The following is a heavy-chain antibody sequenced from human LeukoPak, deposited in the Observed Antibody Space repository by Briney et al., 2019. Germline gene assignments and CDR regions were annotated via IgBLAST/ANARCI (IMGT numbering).Heavy chain of an antibody. V-gene: IGHV4-34*01. CDR2: INHSGRT. Sequence: PSETLSLTCAVYGGSFSGYYWSWIRQPPGKGLEWIGEINHSGRTNYNPSLKSRVTISVDTSKNQCSMKLSSVTAADTAVYYCARRSMVRGVIIPRTKSYNWCDPWGQGTLVTVSS. CDR3: ARRSMVRGVIIPRTKSYNWCDP. D-gene: IGHD3-10*01. CDR1: GGSFSGYY. J-gene: IGHJ5*02.